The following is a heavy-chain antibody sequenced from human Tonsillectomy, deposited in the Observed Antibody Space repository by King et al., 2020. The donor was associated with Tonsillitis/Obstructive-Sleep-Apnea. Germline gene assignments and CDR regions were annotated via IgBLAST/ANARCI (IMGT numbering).Heavy chain of an antibody. V-gene: IGHV1-46*01. CDR3: VRDDKDGRHLDY. Sequence: VQLVESGAEVVKPGASVKVSCKASGYTFTRNYIHWVRQAPGQGLEWMGIINPSDGITTYAQKFQGRVTMTTDTATSTVNMELSSLTAEDTAVYYCVRDDKDGRHLDYWGQGSLVSVSS. D-gene: IGHD5-24*01. J-gene: IGHJ4*02. CDR1: GYTFTRNY. CDR2: INPSDGIT.